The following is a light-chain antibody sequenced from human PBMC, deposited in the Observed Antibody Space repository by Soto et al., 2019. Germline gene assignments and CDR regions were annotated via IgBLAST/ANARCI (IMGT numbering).Light chain of an antibody. V-gene: IGKV3-11*01. J-gene: IGKJ1*01. CDR1: QSVSSY. CDR3: QQRSNWPLT. Sequence: EIVLTQSPATLSLSPGERATLSCRASQSVSSYLAWYQQKPGQAPRLLIYDASNRATGIPARFSGSGSGTDFTLTISTLEPEDFAVYYCQQRSNWPLTFGKGPKVKIK. CDR2: DAS.